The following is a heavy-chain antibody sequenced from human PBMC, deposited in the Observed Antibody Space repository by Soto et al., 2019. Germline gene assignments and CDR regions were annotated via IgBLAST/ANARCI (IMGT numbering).Heavy chain of an antibody. CDR3: ARDKYSEYYGSGSYYGMDV. D-gene: IGHD3-10*01. CDR1: RVCLSSYR. J-gene: IGHJ6*01. V-gene: IGHV3-48*01. CDR2: ISTSVSTI. Sequence: GRSLRLCRAAPRVCLSSYRMKWFVKASGKGLAWISYISTSVSTIYYADCVRSLFADSRDNSKNPLYLQMNSMRAEDTAVYYCARDKYSEYYGSGSYYGMDVWGQGT.